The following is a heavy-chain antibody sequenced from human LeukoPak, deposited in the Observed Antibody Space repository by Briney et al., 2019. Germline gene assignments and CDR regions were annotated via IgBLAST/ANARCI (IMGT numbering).Heavy chain of an antibody. CDR3: VKGSGTNDYGMDT. Sequence: GGSLRLSCEASGLTFSSYGMSWVRQAPGKGLQWVSAITGGGVTTYYADSVKGRFTISRDNSKNTVFLQMDSLRAEDTGVYYCVKGSGTNDYGMDTWGQGTTVTVPS. CDR2: ITGGGVTT. D-gene: IGHD3-10*01. J-gene: IGHJ6*02. CDR1: GLTFSSYG. V-gene: IGHV3-23*01.